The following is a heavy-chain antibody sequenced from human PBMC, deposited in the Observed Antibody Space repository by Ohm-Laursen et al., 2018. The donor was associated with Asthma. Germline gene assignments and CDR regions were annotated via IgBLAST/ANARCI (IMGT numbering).Heavy chain of an antibody. CDR3: ARAQEASGLYNSYFDY. CDR1: RFTFSSHA. CDR2: IIYDGSSE. V-gene: IGHV3-30-3*01. Sequence: SLRLSCTASRFTFSSHALHWVRQAPGKGLEWVGVIIYDGSSEDYADSVKGRFTISRDNAKSTLYLLLNRLRVEDTAVYYCARAQEASGLYNSYFDYWGQGTLVTVSS. D-gene: IGHD3-3*01. J-gene: IGHJ4*02.